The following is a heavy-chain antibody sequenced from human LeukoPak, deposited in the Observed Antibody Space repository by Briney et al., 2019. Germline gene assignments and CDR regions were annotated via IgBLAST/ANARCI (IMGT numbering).Heavy chain of an antibody. D-gene: IGHD1-26*01. CDR1: GYTFTSYD. V-gene: IGHV1-8*01. CDR3: ARGLLRYSGSYYPPDY. CDR2: MNPNSGNT. J-gene: IGHJ4*02. Sequence: ASVKVSCKASGYTFTSYDINWVRQATGPGLEWMGWMNPNSGNTGYAQKFQGRVTMTRNTSISTAYMELSSLRSEDTAVYYCARGLLRYSGSYYPPDYWGQGTLVTVSS.